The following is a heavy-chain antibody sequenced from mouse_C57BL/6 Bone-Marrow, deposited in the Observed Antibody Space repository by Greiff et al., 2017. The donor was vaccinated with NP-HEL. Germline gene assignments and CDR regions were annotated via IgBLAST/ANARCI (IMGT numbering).Heavy chain of an antibody. CDR1: GFTFSSYG. V-gene: IGHV5-6*01. Sequence: EVKVVESGGDLVKPGGSLKLSCAASGFTFSSYGMSWVRQTPDKRLEWVATISSGGSYTYYPDSVKGRFTISRDNAKNTLYLQMSSLKSEDTAMYYCARLDSDYYGSSLDYWGQGTTLTVSS. D-gene: IGHD1-1*01. CDR2: ISSGGSYT. CDR3: ARLDSDYYGSSLDY. J-gene: IGHJ2*01.